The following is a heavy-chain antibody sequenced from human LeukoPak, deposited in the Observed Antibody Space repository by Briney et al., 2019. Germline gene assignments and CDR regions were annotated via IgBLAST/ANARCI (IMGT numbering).Heavy chain of an antibody. J-gene: IGHJ4*02. CDR2: ISYDGNNK. D-gene: IGHD6-13*01. CDR3: AKGVSSWYPPHFDY. CDR1: GFTFSSYG. Sequence: GRSLRLSCAASGFTFSSYGMHWVRQAPGKGLEWVAVISYDGNNKYYAESVKGRFTISRDNPRNTLYLQMNSLRAEDTAVYYCAKGVSSWYPPHFDYWGQGTRITVSS. V-gene: IGHV3-30*18.